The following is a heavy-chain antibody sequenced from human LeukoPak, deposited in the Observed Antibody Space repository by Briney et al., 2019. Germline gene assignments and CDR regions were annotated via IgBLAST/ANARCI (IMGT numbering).Heavy chain of an antibody. CDR1: GGSISSSSYY. CDR2: IYTSGNT. CDR3: ARDLVGTIVLAAFDI. J-gene: IGHJ3*02. V-gene: IGHV4-39*07. D-gene: IGHD2-8*02. Sequence: SETLSLTCTVSGGSISSSSYYWGWIRQPPGKGLEWIGRIYTSGNTNYNPSLKSRVTMSVDTSKNQFSLKLSSVTAADTAVYYCARDLVGTIVLAAFDIWGQGTMVTVSS.